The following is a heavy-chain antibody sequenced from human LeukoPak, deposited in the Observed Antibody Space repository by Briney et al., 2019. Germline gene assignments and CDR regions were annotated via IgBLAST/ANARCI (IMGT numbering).Heavy chain of an antibody. D-gene: IGHD5-18*01. CDR3: VREARGYHYTYFDY. V-gene: IGHV3-13*01. Sequence: GGSLRLSCTASGFSLGGHDMHWVRQTTGDGLEWVAAVSAGHHAFYAGSVKGRFTVSREDAKNSLYLQMNSLRAGDTAVYYCVREARGYHYTYFDYWGQGSLVTVSS. CDR2: VSAGHHA. CDR1: GFSLGGHD. J-gene: IGHJ4*02.